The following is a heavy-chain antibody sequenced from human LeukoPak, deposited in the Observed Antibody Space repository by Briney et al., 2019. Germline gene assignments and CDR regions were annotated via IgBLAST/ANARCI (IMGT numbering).Heavy chain of an antibody. J-gene: IGHJ4*02. CDR1: GFTFSNFG. D-gene: IGHD3-10*01. CDR3: ARQTGTYDLDY. Sequence: PGRSLRLSCAASGFTFSNFGMHWVRQAPGEGLEWVAVIWHDGRSQHYADSVKGRFTISRDNSKGTLYLQMNSLRVEDTAVYYCARQTGTYDLDYWGQGTLVTVSS. CDR2: IWHDGRSQ. V-gene: IGHV3-33*01.